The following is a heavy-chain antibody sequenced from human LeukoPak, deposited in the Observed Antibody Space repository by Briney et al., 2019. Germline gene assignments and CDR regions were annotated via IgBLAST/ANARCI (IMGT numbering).Heavy chain of an antibody. CDR1: GFTFGKYW. J-gene: IGHJ4*02. CDR3: ARDQYDTWSRRGNFDS. D-gene: IGHD3-3*01. CDR2: IKLDGSEK. V-gene: IGHV3-7*03. Sequence: TGGSPRLSCVASGFTFGKYWMSWVRQAPGKGLEWVANIKLDGSEKNYVDSVKGRFTISRDNTKNSLYLQMNSLRVEDTAVFYCARDQYDTWSRRGNFDSWGQGTLVIVSS.